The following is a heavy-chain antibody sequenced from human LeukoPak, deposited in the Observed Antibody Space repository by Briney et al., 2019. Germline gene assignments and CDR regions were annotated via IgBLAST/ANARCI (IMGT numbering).Heavy chain of an antibody. J-gene: IGHJ6*02. CDR2: IIPIFGTA. CDR1: GGTFSSYA. V-gene: IGHV1-69*13. D-gene: IGHD5-12*01. CDR3: ARARVWSGYDGPHYYYGMDV. Sequence: SVKVSCKASGGTFSSYAISWVRQAPGQGLEWMGGIIPIFGTANYAQKFQGRVTITADESTSTAYMELSSLRSEDTAVYYCARARVWSGYDGPHYYYGMDVWGQGTTVTVSS.